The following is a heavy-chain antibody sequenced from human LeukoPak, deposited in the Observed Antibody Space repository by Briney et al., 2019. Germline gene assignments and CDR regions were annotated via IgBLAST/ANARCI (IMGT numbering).Heavy chain of an antibody. CDR1: GFTFSDFW. D-gene: IGHD3-10*01. CDR3: AKDHLGDDPGDAGLGPQYFDY. V-gene: IGHV3-30*18. Sequence: GGSLRLSCAGSGFTFSDFWMTWVRQTPGKGLEWVAVISYDGSNKYYADSVKGRFTISRDNSKNTLYLQMNSLRAEDTAVYYCAKDHLGDDPGDAGLGPQYFDYWGQGTLVTVSS. CDR2: ISYDGSNK. J-gene: IGHJ4*02.